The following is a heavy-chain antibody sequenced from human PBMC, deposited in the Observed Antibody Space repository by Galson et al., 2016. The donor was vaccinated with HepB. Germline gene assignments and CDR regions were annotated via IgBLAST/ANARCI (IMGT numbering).Heavy chain of an antibody. CDR2: ISGNGEDT. CDR1: GFTFSSSS. D-gene: IGHD3-22*01. CDR3: ARGEKYYYNSSGYYLKDNDAFDI. V-gene: IGHV3-23*01. Sequence: SLRLSCAASGFTFSSSSMNWVRQAPGTGLEWVSGISGNGEDTYYTDSVKGRFTISKDNSKNTLYLQMDSLRAEDTAVYYCARGEKYYYNSSGYYLKDNDAFDIWGQGTMVTVSS. J-gene: IGHJ3*02.